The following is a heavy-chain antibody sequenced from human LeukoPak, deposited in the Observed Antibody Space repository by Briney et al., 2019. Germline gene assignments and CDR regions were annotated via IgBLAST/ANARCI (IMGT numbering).Heavy chain of an antibody. CDR1: GYTFTSYY. D-gene: IGHD6-13*01. CDR3: ARSSSWTKGGTDWFDP. J-gene: IGHJ5*02. Sequence: GASVKVSCKASGYTFTSYYMHWVRQAPGQGLEWMGIINPSGGSTSYAQKFQGRVTITADESTSTAYMELSSLRSEDTAVYYCARSSSWTKGGTDWFDPWGQGTLVTVSS. V-gene: IGHV1-46*01. CDR2: INPSGGST.